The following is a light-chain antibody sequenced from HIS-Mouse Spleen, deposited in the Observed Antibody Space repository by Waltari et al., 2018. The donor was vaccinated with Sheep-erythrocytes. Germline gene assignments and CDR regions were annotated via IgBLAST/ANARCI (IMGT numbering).Light chain of an antibody. Sequence: QSALTQPASVSGSPGQSITISCTGTSSDVGGYNYVSWYQQHPGKAPKPMIYEVSNRPPGVSNRFSGSKASNTASLTISGVQAEDEADYYCSSYTGSSTLVFGGGTKLTVL. V-gene: IGLV2-14*01. J-gene: IGLJ3*02. CDR2: EVS. CDR1: SSDVGGYNY. CDR3: SSYTGSSTLV.